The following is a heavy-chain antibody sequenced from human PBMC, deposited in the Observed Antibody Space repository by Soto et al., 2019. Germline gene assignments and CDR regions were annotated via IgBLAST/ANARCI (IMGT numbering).Heavy chain of an antibody. CDR3: ARGPVVTPFVDY. J-gene: IGHJ4*02. CDR1: GGSGTSGNYY. D-gene: IGHD2-21*02. Sequence: TSETLSLTCTVSGGSGTSGNYYWIWIRQPPGKGLEWIGHIYYSGSTNYNPSLKSRVTISVDASKNQFSLKLSSVTAADTAIYYCARGPVVTPFVDYWGQGTLVTVSS. V-gene: IGHV4-61*01. CDR2: IYYSGST.